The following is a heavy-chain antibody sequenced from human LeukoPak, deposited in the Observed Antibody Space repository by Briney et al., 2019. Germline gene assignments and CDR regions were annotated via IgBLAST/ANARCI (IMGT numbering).Heavy chain of an antibody. Sequence: GGSMRLSCAASGFTFSSCAMNWVRQAPGKGLDWVSGIRDGGGNTYYADSVKGRCTISRDNYKNTLYLQMNSLRAEDTAVYYYAKDYRGDILTGYRNWFDSWGQGILVTVSS. J-gene: IGHJ5*01. CDR2: IRDGGGNT. V-gene: IGHV3-23*01. CDR1: GFTFSSCA. CDR3: AKDYRGDILTGYRNWFDS. D-gene: IGHD3-9*01.